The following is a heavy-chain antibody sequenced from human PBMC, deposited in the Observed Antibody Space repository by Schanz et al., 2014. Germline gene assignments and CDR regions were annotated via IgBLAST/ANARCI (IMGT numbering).Heavy chain of an antibody. J-gene: IGHJ3*02. CDR3: ARKMKLGVYGGKGHDSLDI. V-gene: IGHV3-66*01. CDR2: INTGVNT. CDR1: GFTFSAYY. D-gene: IGHD4-17*01. Sequence: EAHLVESGGGLVKPGGSLTLSCAASGFTFSAYYMDWVRQAPGKGLEWVSAINTGVNTYYADSVRGRFTISRDNSKNTLYLQMNSLRAEDTAVYYCARKMKLGVYGGKGHDSLDIWGQGTMVTVSS.